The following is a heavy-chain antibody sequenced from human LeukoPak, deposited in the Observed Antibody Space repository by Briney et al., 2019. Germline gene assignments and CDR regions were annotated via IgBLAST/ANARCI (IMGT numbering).Heavy chain of an antibody. CDR2: ISAYSGDT. CDR1: GYTFTSYA. CDR3: ARGYCSSTSCYSRDKFDF. D-gene: IGHD2-2*01. V-gene: IGHV1-18*01. Sequence: ASVKVSCKASGYTFTSYAMHWVRQAPGQRLEWMGWISAYSGDTDYAQKLQGRVTMTTDTSTSTAYMELRSLRSDDTAVYYCARGYCSSTSCYSRDKFDFWGQGTLVTVSS. J-gene: IGHJ4*02.